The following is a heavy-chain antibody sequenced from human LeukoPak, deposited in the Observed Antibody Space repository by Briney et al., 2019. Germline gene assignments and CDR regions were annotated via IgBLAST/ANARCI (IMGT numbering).Heavy chain of an antibody. V-gene: IGHV3-21*01. D-gene: IGHD6-13*01. CDR2: IVGSSST. CDR1: GFTFSNFA. CDR3: ARIGAGSSRDY. Sequence: GGSLRLSCAASGFTFSNFAMTWVRQAPGKGLEWVSSIVGSSSTYYADSMKGRFTISRDNAKNSLYLQMNSLRAEDTAVYYCARIGAGSSRDYWGQGTLVTVSS. J-gene: IGHJ4*02.